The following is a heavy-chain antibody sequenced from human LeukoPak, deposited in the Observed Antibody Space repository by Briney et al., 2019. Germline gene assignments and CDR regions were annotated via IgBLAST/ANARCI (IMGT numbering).Heavy chain of an antibody. CDR2: IILIFGIA. Sequence: ASVKVSCKASGGTFSSYAISWVRQAPGQGLEWMGRIILIFGIANYAQKFQGRVTITADKSTSTAYMELSSLRSEDTAVYYCARAGEDIVVVPEWFDPWGQGTLVTVSS. V-gene: IGHV1-69*04. CDR3: ARAGEDIVVVPEWFDP. J-gene: IGHJ5*02. D-gene: IGHD2-2*01. CDR1: GGTFSSYA.